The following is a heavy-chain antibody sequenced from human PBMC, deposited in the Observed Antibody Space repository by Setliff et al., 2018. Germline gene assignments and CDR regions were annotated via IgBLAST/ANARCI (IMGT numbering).Heavy chain of an antibody. J-gene: IGHJ4*02. V-gene: IGHV4-39*01. CDR1: GGSMRSISYY. D-gene: IGHD2-2*01. CDR3: AICRYQVPYNY. CDR2: IYDSGTT. Sequence: TSETLSLTCTVSGGSMRSISYYWGWVRQPPGKGLEWIGTIYDSGTTYYNPSLKSRVTISVDTSKNQFSLRLSSVTAADTAVYYCAICRYQVPYNYWGQGSLVTVSS.